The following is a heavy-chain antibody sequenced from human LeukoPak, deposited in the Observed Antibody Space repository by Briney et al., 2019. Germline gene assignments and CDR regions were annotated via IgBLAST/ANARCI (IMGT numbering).Heavy chain of an antibody. CDR1: GYTFTSYD. CDR3: GRPLQRGSWTQRALDY. CDR2: MNPNSGNA. Sequence: GASVKVSCKASGYTFTSYDISWVRQATGQGLEWMGWMNPNSGNAGYAQRFQGRVTMTRNNSISTAYMELTSLRSEDTAVYYCGRPLQRGSWTQRALDYSGQGTLVAVSS. J-gene: IGHJ4*02. V-gene: IGHV1-8*01. D-gene: IGHD3-10*01.